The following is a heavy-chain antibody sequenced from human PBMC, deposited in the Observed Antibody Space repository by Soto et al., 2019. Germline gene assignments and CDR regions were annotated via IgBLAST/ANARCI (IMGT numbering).Heavy chain of an antibody. CDR3: ARSIVVVTALDY. CDR2: INAGNGNT. CDR1: GYNFTSYD. V-gene: IGHV1-3*05. J-gene: IGHJ4*02. Sequence: QVQLVQSGAEEKKPGASVKVSLKPSGYNFTSYDMHWVREAPGQRLEWMGWINAGNGNTKYSQKFQGRVTITRDTSASTAYMELSSLRSEDTAVYYCARSIVVVTALDYWGQGTLVTVSS. D-gene: IGHD2-21*02.